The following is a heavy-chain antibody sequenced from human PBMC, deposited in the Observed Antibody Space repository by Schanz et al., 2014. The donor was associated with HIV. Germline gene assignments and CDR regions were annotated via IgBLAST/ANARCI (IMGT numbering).Heavy chain of an antibody. CDR2: ISYDGSRK. CDR1: GFTFNSYG. V-gene: IGHV3-30*18. J-gene: IGHJ4*02. D-gene: IGHD3-22*01. Sequence: QVQLVESGGGVVQPGRSLRVSCAASGFTFNSYGMHWVRQAPGKGLEWVAVISYDGSRKHFADSVKGRFTISRDNSKNTLYLQMKSLRVEDTAVYYCAKPEYDSSGNSQSHFDYWGQGTLVTVSS. CDR3: AKPEYDSSGNSQSHFDY.